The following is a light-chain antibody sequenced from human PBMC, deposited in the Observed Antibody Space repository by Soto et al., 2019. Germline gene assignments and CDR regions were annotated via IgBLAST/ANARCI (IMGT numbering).Light chain of an antibody. CDR3: CSYAGSYTNWV. CDR1: SSDVGGYNY. Sequence: QSALTQPRSVSGSPGQSVTISCTGTSSDVGGYNYVSWYQQHPGKAPKLMIYDVSKRPSGVPDRVSGSKSGNTASLTISGLQAEDEADYYCCSYAGSYTNWVFGGGTKLTVL. J-gene: IGLJ3*02. V-gene: IGLV2-11*01. CDR2: DVS.